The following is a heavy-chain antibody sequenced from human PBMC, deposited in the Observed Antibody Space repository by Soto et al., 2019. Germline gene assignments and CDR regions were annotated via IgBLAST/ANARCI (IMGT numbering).Heavy chain of an antibody. CDR3: ARGGSGEHFDY. CDR2: IWYDGSNK. D-gene: IGHD4-17*01. V-gene: IGHV3-33*01. Sequence: ESGGGVVQPGRSLRLSCAASGFTFSSYGMHWVRQAPGKGLEWVAVIWYDGSNKYYADSVKGRFTISRDNSKNTLYLQMNSLRAEDTAVYYCARGGSGEHFDYWGQGTLVTVSS. J-gene: IGHJ4*02. CDR1: GFTFSSYG.